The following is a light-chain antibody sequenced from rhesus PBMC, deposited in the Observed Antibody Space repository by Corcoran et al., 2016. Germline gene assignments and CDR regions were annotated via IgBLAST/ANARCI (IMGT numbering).Light chain of an antibody. CDR3: QQYNNWKT. CDR1: QSVINY. CDR2: GAS. J-gene: IGKJ1*01. V-gene: IGKV3S9*01. Sequence: EIVMTQSPATLSLSPGERATLSCRASQSVINYVAWYQQKPDQAPRHLIYGASSRATGIPDRFSGSGSGTDFTLIISSLEPEDVGVYYCQQYNNWKTFGQGTKVEIK.